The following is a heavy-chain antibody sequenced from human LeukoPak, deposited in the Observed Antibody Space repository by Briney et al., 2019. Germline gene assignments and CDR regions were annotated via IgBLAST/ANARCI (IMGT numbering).Heavy chain of an antibody. J-gene: IGHJ3*01. CDR2: IKLDVSET. CDR3: ARKGNAFDF. Sequence: GGSLRLSCAASGFTFSSYWMTWVRRAPGKGLEWVANIKLDVSETYYVDSVRGRFTISRDNTKNSLYLQMDSLRAEDTAVYYCARKGNAFDFWGQGTMVTVSS. V-gene: IGHV3-7*01. D-gene: IGHD3-10*01. CDR1: GFTFSSYW.